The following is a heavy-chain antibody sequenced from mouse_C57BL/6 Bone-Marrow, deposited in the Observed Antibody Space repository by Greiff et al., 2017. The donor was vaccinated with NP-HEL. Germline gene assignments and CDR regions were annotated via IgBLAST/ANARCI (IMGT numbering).Heavy chain of an antibody. J-gene: IGHJ2*01. Sequence: QVHVKQPGAELVKPGASVKLSCKASGYTFTSYWMHWVKQRPGQGLEWIGMIHPNSGSTNYNEKFKSKATLTVDKSSSTAYMQLSSLTSEDSAVYYCARRILLGYFDYWGQGTTLTVSS. CDR1: GYTFTSYW. D-gene: IGHD1-1*01. CDR3: ARRILLGYFDY. V-gene: IGHV1-64*01. CDR2: IHPNSGST.